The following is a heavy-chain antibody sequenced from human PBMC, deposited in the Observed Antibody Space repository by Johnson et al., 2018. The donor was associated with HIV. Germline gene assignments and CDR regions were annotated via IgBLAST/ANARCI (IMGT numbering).Heavy chain of an antibody. CDR1: GFTFSSYW. CDR2: IKQDGSEK. Sequence: VQLVESGGGLVQPGGSLRLSCAASGFTFSSYWMSWVRQAPGKGLAWVANIKQDGSEKYYVDSVKGRFTSSRDNAKNSLYLQMNSLRAEDTAVYYCAKDERAAAGTRGLDAFDIWGQGTMVTVSS. J-gene: IGHJ3*02. D-gene: IGHD6-13*01. CDR3: AKDERAAAGTRGLDAFDI. V-gene: IGHV3-7*01.